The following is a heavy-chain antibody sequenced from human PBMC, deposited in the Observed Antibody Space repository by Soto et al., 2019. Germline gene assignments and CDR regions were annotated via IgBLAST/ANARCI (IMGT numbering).Heavy chain of an antibody. CDR1: GGTFSSYA. J-gene: IGHJ6*02. Sequence: SVKVSCKASGGTFSSYAISWVRQAPGQGLEWMGGIIPIFGTANYAQKFQGRVTITADESTSTAYMELSSLRSEDTAVYYCSRPDSSEEDDYGMDVWGQGTTVTVSS. CDR2: IIPIFGTA. CDR3: SRPDSSEEDDYGMDV. V-gene: IGHV1-69*13. D-gene: IGHD6-25*01.